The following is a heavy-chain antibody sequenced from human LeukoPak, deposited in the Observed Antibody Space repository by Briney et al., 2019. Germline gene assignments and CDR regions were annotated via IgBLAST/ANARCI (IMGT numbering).Heavy chain of an antibody. CDR2: IYYSGTT. Sequence: PSETLSLTCTVSCGSINSHYWSWVRQPPGKGLEWIGFIYYSGTTNYNPSLQSRVTMSVDTSKNHFSLKLTSVTAADTAVYSCARLLVNDSSGHPDTFDMWGQGTMVTVSS. J-gene: IGHJ3*02. CDR3: ARLLVNDSSGHPDTFDM. CDR1: CGSINSHY. V-gene: IGHV4-59*11. D-gene: IGHD3-22*01.